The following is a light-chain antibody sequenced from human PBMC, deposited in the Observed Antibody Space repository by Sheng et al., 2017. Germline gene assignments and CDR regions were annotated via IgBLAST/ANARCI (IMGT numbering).Light chain of an antibody. Sequence: SYELTQPPSVSVSPGQTASITCSGDKLGDKYACWYQQKPGQSPVLVIYQDDKRPSGIPERFSGSNSGSTATLTISGTQAMDEADYYCQAWDSSTVVFGGGTKVTVL. CDR2: QDD. V-gene: IGLV3-1*01. CDR3: QAWDSSTVV. CDR1: KLGDKY. J-gene: IGLJ2*01.